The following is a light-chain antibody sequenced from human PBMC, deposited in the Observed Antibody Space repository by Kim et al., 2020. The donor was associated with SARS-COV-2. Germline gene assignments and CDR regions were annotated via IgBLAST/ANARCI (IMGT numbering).Light chain of an antibody. CDR2: GKN. CDR3: NSRDNNDNVL. J-gene: IGLJ2*01. CDR1: NLRSYY. Sequence: SSELTQDPAVSVALGQTVRITCQGDNLRSYYTTWYQQKPGQAPIVVVYGKNNRPSGIPDRFSGSSSGNTASLTITGTQAGDEADYYCNSRDNNDNVLFGG. V-gene: IGLV3-19*01.